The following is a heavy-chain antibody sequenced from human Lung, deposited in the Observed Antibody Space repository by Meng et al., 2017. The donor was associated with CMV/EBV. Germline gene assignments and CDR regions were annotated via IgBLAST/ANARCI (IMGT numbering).Heavy chain of an antibody. D-gene: IGHD2-15*01. CDR1: GYSFTSYR. CDR3: ARHGGSTIYYYYGMDV. V-gene: IGHV5-51*01. Sequence: GEXXKISCKGSGYSFTSYRIGWVRQMPGKGLEWMGIIYPGDSDTRYSPSFQGQVTISADKSISAAYLQWSSLKASDTAMYYCARHGGSTIYYYYGMDVWGQGXTVSVSS. CDR2: IYPGDSDT. J-gene: IGHJ6*02.